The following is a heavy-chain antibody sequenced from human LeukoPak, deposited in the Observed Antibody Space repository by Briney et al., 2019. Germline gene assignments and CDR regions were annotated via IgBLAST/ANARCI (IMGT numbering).Heavy chain of an antibody. D-gene: IGHD6-13*01. CDR3: AIETLKAAATDFDY. CDR1: GLTFDDYG. V-gene: IGHV3-20*04. CDR2: INWNGGST. Sequence: AGGSLRLSCAASGLTFDDYGMSWVRQAPGKGLEWVSGINWNGGSTGYADSVKGRFTISRDNAKNSLYLQMNSLRAEDTALYYCAIETLKAAATDFDYWGQGTLVTVSS. J-gene: IGHJ4*02.